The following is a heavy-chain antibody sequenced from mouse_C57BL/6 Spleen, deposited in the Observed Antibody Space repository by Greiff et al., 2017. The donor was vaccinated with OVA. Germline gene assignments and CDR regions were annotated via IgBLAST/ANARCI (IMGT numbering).Heavy chain of an antibody. Sequence: QVQLKESGAELMKPGASVKLSCKATGYTFTGYWIEWVKQRPGHGLEWIGEILPGSGSTNYNEKFKGKATFTADTSSNTAYMQLSSLTTEDSAIYYCARPSRPPGSSRYWYFDVWGTGTTVTVSS. V-gene: IGHV1-9*01. CDR3: ARPSRPPGSSRYWYFDV. CDR2: ILPGSGST. J-gene: IGHJ1*03. CDR1: GYTFTGYW. D-gene: IGHD1-1*01.